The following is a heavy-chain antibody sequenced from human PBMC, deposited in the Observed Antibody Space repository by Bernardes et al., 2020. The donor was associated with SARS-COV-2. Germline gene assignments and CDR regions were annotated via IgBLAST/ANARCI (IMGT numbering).Heavy chain of an antibody. CDR3: AKDSTPPSYCGGDCYGAFDI. D-gene: IGHD2-21*02. J-gene: IGHJ3*02. V-gene: IGHV3-23*01. CDR2: ISGSGGST. CDR1: GFTFSSYS. Sequence: GGSLRLSCAASGFTFSSYSMNWVRQAPGKGLEWVSAISGSGGSTYYADSVKGRFTISRDNSKNTLYLQMNSLRAEDTAVYYCAKDSTPPSYCGGDCYGAFDIWGQGTMVTVSS.